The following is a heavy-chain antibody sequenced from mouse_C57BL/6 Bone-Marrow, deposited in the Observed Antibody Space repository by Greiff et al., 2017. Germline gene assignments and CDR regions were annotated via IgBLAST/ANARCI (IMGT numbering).Heavy chain of an antibody. CDR2: IRNKANGYTT. CDR3: ARYPANDGCSYVDWYFDV. CDR1: GFTFTDYY. D-gene: IGHD1-1*01. J-gene: IGHJ1*03. Sequence: EVQVVESGGGLVQPGGSLSLSCAASGFTFTDYYMSWVRQPPGKALEWLGFIRNKANGYTTDYSASVKGRFTISRDNSQSILYLQMNALRAEDSATYYCARYPANDGCSYVDWYFDVWGTGTTVTVSS. V-gene: IGHV7-3*01.